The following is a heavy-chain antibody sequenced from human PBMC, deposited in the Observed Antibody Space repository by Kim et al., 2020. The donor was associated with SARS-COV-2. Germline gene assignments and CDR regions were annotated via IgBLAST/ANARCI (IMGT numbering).Heavy chain of an antibody. D-gene: IGHD2-2*02. J-gene: IGHJ6*02. Sequence: SETLSLTCTVSGGSISSSSYYWGWIRQPPGKGLEWIGSIYYSGSTYYNPSLKSRVTISVDTSKNQFSLKLSSVTAADTAVYYCARQGGYCSSTSCYKGGDYYGMDVWGQGTTVTVSS. V-gene: IGHV4-39*01. CDR3: ARQGGYCSSTSCYKGGDYYGMDV. CDR1: GGSISSSSYY. CDR2: IYYSGST.